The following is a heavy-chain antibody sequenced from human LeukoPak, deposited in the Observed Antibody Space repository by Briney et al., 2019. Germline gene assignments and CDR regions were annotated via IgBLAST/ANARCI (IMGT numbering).Heavy chain of an antibody. J-gene: IGHJ4*02. V-gene: IGHV3-7*01. CDR2: IKQDGSKE. D-gene: IGHD3-16*01. CDR3: AALWEGGY. CDR1: GLTFNSYW. Sequence: PGGSLRLSCAASGLTFNSYWMSWVRQAPGKGLEWVADIKQDGSKEYYVDSVMGRFTISRDNAKNSLFLQMNSLRVEDTAVYYCAALWEGGYWGQGTLVTVSS.